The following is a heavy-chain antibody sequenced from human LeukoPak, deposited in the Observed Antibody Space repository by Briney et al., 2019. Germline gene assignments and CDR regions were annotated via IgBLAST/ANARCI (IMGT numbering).Heavy chain of an antibody. Sequence: GGSLRLSCAASGFTFSTYWMHWVRQAPGKGLVWVSRIYIDGSNTAYADSVKGRVTISRDNAKNTLYLQMNSLRAEDTAVYYCAREIRDRDAFDIWGQGTMVTVSS. CDR1: GFTFSTYW. V-gene: IGHV3-74*01. D-gene: IGHD2-15*01. CDR3: AREIRDRDAFDI. CDR2: IYIDGSNT. J-gene: IGHJ3*02.